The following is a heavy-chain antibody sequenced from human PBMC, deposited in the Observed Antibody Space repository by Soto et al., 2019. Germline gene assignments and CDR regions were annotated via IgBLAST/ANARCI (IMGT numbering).Heavy chain of an antibody. V-gene: IGHV3-21*01. CDR2: ISSSSSYI. CDR1: GFTFSSYS. J-gene: IGHJ3*02. D-gene: IGHD1-1*01. CDR3: ARDREELDLAFDI. Sequence: EVQLVESGGGLVKPGGSLRLSCAASGFTFSSYSMNWVRQAPGKGLEWVSSISSSSSYIYYADSVKGRFTISRDNAKNSLYLQMNSLRAEDTAVYYCARDREELDLAFDIWGQGTMVTVSS.